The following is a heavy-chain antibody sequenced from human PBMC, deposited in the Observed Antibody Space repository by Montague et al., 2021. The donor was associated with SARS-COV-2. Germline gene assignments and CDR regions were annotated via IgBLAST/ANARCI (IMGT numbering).Heavy chain of an antibody. Sequence: SETLSLTCAVHGGSFSAYYWSWIRQPPGEGLEWIGDINQSGSTKYNPSLKSRASISLDTSKNQFSLKLSSVTAADTAVYYCARGDKEVIILYYYYSLDVWGQGTTVTVSS. V-gene: IGHV4-34*01. CDR1: GGSFSAYY. D-gene: IGHD3-3*01. J-gene: IGHJ6*02. CDR2: INQSGST. CDR3: ARGDKEVIILYYYYSLDV.